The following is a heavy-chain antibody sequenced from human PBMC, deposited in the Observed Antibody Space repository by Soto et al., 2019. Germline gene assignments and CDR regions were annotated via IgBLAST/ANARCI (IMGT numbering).Heavy chain of an antibody. Sequence: GGSLRLSCAASGFTFSSDDMHWVGQATGKGLEWVSAIVTAGDTYYPGSVKGRFTISRENAKNSLYLQMNSLRAEDTAVYYCARAETIFGVVKTPPFDYWGQGT. V-gene: IGHV3-13*01. D-gene: IGHD3-3*01. J-gene: IGHJ4*02. CDR2: IVTAGDT. CDR1: GFTFSSDD. CDR3: ARAETIFGVVKTPPFDY.